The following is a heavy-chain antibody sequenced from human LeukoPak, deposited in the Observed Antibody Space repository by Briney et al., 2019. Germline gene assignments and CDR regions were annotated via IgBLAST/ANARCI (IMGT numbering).Heavy chain of an antibody. Sequence: GGSLRLSCAASGFTVSSNYMSWVRQAPGKGLEGVSVIYSGGSTYYADSVKGRFTISRDNSKNTLYLQMNSLRAEDTAVYYCARGSSGYPAPFDYWGQGTLVTVSS. CDR1: GFTVSSNY. V-gene: IGHV3-66*01. CDR2: IYSGGST. CDR3: ARGSSGYPAPFDY. J-gene: IGHJ4*02. D-gene: IGHD3-22*01.